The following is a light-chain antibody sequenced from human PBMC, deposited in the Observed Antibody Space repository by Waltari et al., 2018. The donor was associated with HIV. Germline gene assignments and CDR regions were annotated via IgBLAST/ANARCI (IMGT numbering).Light chain of an antibody. J-gene: IGKJ5*01. CDR1: QAISTS. CDR2: DAS. V-gene: IGKV1D-13*01. CDR3: QQYKNFPIT. Sequence: AILLTQSPSSLSASLEDRVTLTCRASQAISTSLAWYQQKTGSPPKRLISDASSLDRGVPSRFSGGGSETHFTLTINGLRAEDFATYYCQQYKNFPITFGQGTRLEIK.